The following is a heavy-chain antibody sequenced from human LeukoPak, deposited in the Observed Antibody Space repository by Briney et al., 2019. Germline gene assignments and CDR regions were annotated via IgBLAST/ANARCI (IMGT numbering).Heavy chain of an antibody. D-gene: IGHD4-17*01. CDR2: IYYSGST. Sequence: PSETLSLTCTVSGGSISSSSYYWSWIRQPPGKGLEWIGYIYYSGSTNYNPSLKSRVTISVDTSKNQFSLKLSSVTAADTAVYYCAGGGDYEADWYFDLWGRGTLVTVSS. CDR3: AGGGDYEADWYFDL. CDR1: GGSISSSSYY. J-gene: IGHJ2*01. V-gene: IGHV4-61*01.